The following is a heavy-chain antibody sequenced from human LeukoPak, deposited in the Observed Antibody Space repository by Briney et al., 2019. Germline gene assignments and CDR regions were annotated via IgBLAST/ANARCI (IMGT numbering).Heavy chain of an antibody. D-gene: IGHD6-13*01. J-gene: IGHJ4*02. Sequence: SETLSLTCAVYGGSFSGYYWTWIRQPPGKGLEWIGEINQSGTTNYNPSLKSRVTISIDTSKNQFSLKLSSVTAADTAVYYCARQLGIAAADFDYWGQGTLVTVSS. CDR1: GGSFSGYY. CDR2: INQSGTT. CDR3: ARQLGIAAADFDY. V-gene: IGHV4-34*01.